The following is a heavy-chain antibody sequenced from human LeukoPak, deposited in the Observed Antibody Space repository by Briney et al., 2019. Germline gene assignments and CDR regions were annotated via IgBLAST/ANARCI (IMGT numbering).Heavy chain of an antibody. Sequence: PSETLSLTCTVSGGSVSNYYWTWIRQPPGKGLEWIGNIYYSGSTNYNPSLKSRITISVDTSKNQFSLKLSSVTAADTAVYCCARHYCSGSKCYYFDYWGQGTLVTVSS. V-gene: IGHV4-59*02. D-gene: IGHD2-15*01. CDR2: IYYSGST. J-gene: IGHJ4*02. CDR3: ARHYCSGSKCYYFDY. CDR1: GGSVSNYY.